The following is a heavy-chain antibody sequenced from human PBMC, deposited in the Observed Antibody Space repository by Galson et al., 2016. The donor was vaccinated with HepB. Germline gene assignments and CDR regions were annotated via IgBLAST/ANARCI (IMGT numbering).Heavy chain of an antibody. D-gene: IGHD6-13*01. Sequence: SLRLSCAASGFPFSTFWMSWVRLTPGRRLEWVANIKDDGSVEDYVDSVKGRFTISRDNAKNSLYLQMTSLRAEDTALYYCARDLAKSRHQLEDYWGQGTLVTVSS. CDR3: ARDLAKSRHQLEDY. J-gene: IGHJ4*02. V-gene: IGHV3-7*03. CDR1: GFPFSTFW. CDR2: IKDDGSVE.